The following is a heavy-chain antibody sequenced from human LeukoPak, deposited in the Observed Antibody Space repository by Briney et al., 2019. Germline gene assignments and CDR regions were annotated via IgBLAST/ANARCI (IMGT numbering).Heavy chain of an antibody. CDR3: EREFFFNIRYCSGGSCYAFDY. Sequence: ASVKVSCKASGYTFTSYYMHWVRQAPGQGLEWMGIINPSGGSTNYAQKFQGRVTMTRDTSTSTVYVELSSLRSEDTAVYYCEREFFFNIRYCSGGSCYAFDYWGQGTLVTVSS. J-gene: IGHJ4*02. V-gene: IGHV1-46*01. D-gene: IGHD2-15*01. CDR2: INPSGGST. CDR1: GYTFTSYY.